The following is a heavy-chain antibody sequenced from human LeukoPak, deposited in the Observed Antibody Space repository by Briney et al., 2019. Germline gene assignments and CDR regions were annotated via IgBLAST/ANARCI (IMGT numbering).Heavy chain of an antibody. J-gene: IGHJ2*01. CDR3: ARPSRRWYFDL. Sequence: PGGSLRLSCAASGFTFSSYWMHWVRQAPGKGLVWVSRINSDGSSPSYADSVKGRFTISRDNAKNTLYLQMNSLRAEDTAVYYCARPSRRWYFDLWGRGTLVTVSS. CDR1: GFTFSSYW. CDR2: INSDGSSP. D-gene: IGHD6-6*01. V-gene: IGHV3-74*01.